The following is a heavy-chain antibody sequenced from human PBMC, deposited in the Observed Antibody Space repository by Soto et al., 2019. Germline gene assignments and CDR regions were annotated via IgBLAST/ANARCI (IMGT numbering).Heavy chain of an antibody. Sequence: QVQLVESGGGVVQPGRSLRLSCAASGLTFSYYGMHWVRQAPGKGLEWVAVMSYAGTNKYYADSVKGRFTISRDNSKNTLYLQMNSLRAEDTAVYYCAKGQLRGGYSGYDRVYYLDYWGQGTLVTVSS. CDR1: GLTFSYYG. CDR2: MSYAGTNK. J-gene: IGHJ4*02. V-gene: IGHV3-30*18. D-gene: IGHD5-12*01. CDR3: AKGQLRGGYSGYDRVYYLDY.